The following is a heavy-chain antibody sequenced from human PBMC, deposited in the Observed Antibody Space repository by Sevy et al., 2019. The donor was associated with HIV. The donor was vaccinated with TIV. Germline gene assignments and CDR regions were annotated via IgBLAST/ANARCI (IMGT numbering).Heavy chain of an antibody. Sequence: VGSLRLSCAASGFTVSSNYMSWVRQAPGKGLEWVSVIYSGGSTYYADSVKGRFTISRDNSKNTLYLQMNSLRAEDTAVYYCASLSQYGGIDYWGQGTLVTVSS. CDR3: ASLSQYGGIDY. CDR1: GFTVSSNY. D-gene: IGHD3-16*01. CDR2: IYSGGST. V-gene: IGHV3-53*01. J-gene: IGHJ4*02.